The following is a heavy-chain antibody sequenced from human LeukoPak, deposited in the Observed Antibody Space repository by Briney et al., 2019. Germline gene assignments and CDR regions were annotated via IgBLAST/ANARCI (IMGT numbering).Heavy chain of an antibody. D-gene: IGHD3-3*01. CDR3: ARGLTIFGVVNEYGMDV. CDR1: GFTFSSYE. CDR2: ISSSGSTI. V-gene: IGHV3-48*03. Sequence: GGSLRLSCAASGFTFSSYEMNWVRQAPGKGLEWVSYISSSGSTIYYADSVKGRFTISRDNAKNSLYLQMNSLRAEDTAVYYCARGLTIFGVVNEYGMDVWGQGTTVTVPS. J-gene: IGHJ6*02.